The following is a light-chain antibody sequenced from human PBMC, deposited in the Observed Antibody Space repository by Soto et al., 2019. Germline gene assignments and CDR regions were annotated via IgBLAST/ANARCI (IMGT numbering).Light chain of an antibody. CDR3: QQYNSYPYT. V-gene: IGKV1-5*01. CDR1: QSISSW. J-gene: IGKJ2*01. Sequence: DIQMTQSPSTLSASVGDRVTITCRASQSISSWLAWYQQKPGKAPKLLIYDASSLESGVPSRFSGSGSGTEFTLTTSRLQPDDIATSYCQQYNSYPYTFGQGTKLEIK. CDR2: DAS.